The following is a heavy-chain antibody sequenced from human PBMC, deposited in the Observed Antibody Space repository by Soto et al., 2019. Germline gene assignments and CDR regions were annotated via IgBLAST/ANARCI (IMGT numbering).Heavy chain of an antibody. Sequence: QVQLVQSGAEVKKPGASVKVSCKAYGYTFSSYGLSWVRQAPGQGLEWMGWISAYSGNTVYTQRFKGRLTMATDTSTGTGYMELRSLRSDDTAVYYCARDFYQSSGYCDYWGQGTLVTVSS. CDR2: ISAYSGNT. J-gene: IGHJ4*02. D-gene: IGHD3-22*01. CDR3: ARDFYQSSGYCDY. CDR1: GYTFSSYG. V-gene: IGHV1-18*01.